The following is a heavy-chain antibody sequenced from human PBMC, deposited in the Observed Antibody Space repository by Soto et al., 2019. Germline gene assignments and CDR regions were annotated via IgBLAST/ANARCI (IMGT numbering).Heavy chain of an antibody. CDR2: ISSSSSYI. Sequence: EVQLVESGGGLVKPGGSLRLSCAASGFPFSSYTMNWVRQAPGKGLEWVSSISSSSSYIYYADSVKGRFTISRDNAKNSLYLQMNSLRAEDTAVYYCVKLGYCSSTTCGGDYWGQGTLVTVSS. CDR3: VKLGYCSSTTCGGDY. J-gene: IGHJ4*02. D-gene: IGHD2-2*01. V-gene: IGHV3-21*01. CDR1: GFPFSSYT.